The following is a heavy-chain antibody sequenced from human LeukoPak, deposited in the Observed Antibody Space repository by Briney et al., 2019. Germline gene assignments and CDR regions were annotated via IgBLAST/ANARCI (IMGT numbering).Heavy chain of an antibody. CDR2: INPNSGGT. V-gene: IGHV1-2*02. D-gene: IGHD3-22*01. CDR3: ARDKRGGYYYDSSGYYRFGY. J-gene: IGHJ4*02. CDR1: GYTFTGYY. Sequence: ASVKVSCKASGYTFTGYYMHWVRQAPGQGLEWMGWINPNSGGTNYAQKFQGRVTMTRDTSISTAYMELRSLRSDDTAVYYCARDKRGGYYYDSSGYYRFGYWGQGTLVTVSS.